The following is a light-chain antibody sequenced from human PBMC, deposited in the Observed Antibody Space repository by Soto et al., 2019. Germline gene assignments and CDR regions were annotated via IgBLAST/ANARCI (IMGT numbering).Light chain of an antibody. J-gene: IGKJ1*01. CDR3: HQYSRWPRT. CDR1: QTVGTN. Sequence: EIVLTQSPVTLSVSPGERATLSCRASQTVGTNLAWFHRKPGQAPRLLFYGASTRATGIPARFSGSGSGTEFTLTISSLQSEDFAVYYCHQYSRWPRTFGQGTTVEVK. CDR2: GAS. V-gene: IGKV3-15*01.